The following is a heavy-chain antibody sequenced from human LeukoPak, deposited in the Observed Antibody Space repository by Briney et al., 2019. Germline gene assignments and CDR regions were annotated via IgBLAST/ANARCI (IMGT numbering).Heavy chain of an antibody. D-gene: IGHD1-26*01. Sequence: GGSLRLSCAASGFTFSSYSMNWVRQAPGKGLEWVSYISSSSKTIYYADSVKGRFTISRDNAKNSLYQQMNSLRAEDTAVYYCAKDLAGSGSYSFDYWGQGTLVTVSS. CDR1: GFTFSSYS. V-gene: IGHV3-48*01. CDR2: ISSSSKTI. J-gene: IGHJ4*02. CDR3: AKDLAGSGSYSFDY.